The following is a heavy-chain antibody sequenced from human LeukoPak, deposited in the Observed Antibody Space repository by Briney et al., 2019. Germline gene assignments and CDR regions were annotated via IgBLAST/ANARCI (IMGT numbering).Heavy chain of an antibody. V-gene: IGHV3-23*01. CDR1: GFTFSSYV. J-gene: IGHJ4*02. CDR2: IGGSVGSM. D-gene: IGHD6-13*01. Sequence: GGSLRLSCAASGFTFSSYVMSWVRQAPGKGLEWVSNIGGSVGSMFYAASVKGRFAISRDNSKKTLFLQMNNLRVEDTAVYYCAKRGNSWDLFDYWGQGTLVTVSP. CDR3: AKRGNSWDLFDY.